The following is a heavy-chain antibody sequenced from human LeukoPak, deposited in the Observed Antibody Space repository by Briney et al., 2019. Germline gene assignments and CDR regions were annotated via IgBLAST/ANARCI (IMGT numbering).Heavy chain of an antibody. CDR1: GFTFSSYA. D-gene: IGHD6-19*01. Sequence: PGGSLRLSCAASGFTFSSYAMSWVRQAPGKGLEWVSAISGSGGSTYYADSVKGRFTISRDNSKNTLYLQMNSLRAEDTAVYYCAKDTQQWLVRGTDFDYWGQGTLVTVSS. V-gene: IGHV3-23*01. CDR3: AKDTQQWLVRGTDFDY. CDR2: ISGSGGST. J-gene: IGHJ4*02.